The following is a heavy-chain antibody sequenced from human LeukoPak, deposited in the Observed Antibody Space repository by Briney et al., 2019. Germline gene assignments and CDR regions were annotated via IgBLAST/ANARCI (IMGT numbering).Heavy chain of an antibody. D-gene: IGHD3-16*02. CDR3: ARARGGDYDYVWQSYRYIPTFDY. J-gene: IGHJ4*02. Sequence: SQTLSLTCTVSGGSIISGDYYWSWIRQPPGKDLEWIGYIYYRGNTYYNPSLKSRLTISVDTSKNQFSLKLSSVTAADTAVYYCARARGGDYDYVWQSYRYIPTFDYWGQGNLVTVSS. CDR2: IYYRGNT. CDR1: GGSIISGDYY. V-gene: IGHV4-30-4*01.